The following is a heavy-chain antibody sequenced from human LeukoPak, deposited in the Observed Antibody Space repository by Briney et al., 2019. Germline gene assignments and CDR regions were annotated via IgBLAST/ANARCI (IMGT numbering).Heavy chain of an antibody. V-gene: IGHV3-9*01. CDR3: ARIAAAFDY. CDR1: GFTFDDYA. CDR2: ISWNSGSI. D-gene: IGHD6-13*01. Sequence: PGGSLRLSCAASGFTFDDYAMHWVRQAPGKGLEWVSGISWNSGSIGYADSVKGRFTISRDNAKNSLYLQMNSPRAEDTALCYCARIAAAFDYWGQGTLVTVSS. J-gene: IGHJ4*02.